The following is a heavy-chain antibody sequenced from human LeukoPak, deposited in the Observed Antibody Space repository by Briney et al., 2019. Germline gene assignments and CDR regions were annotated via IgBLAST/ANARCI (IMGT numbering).Heavy chain of an antibody. J-gene: IGHJ4*02. V-gene: IGHV4-34*01. CDR1: GGSFSGYY. CDR3: ARASSRDGYNGLDY. CDR2: INHSGST. D-gene: IGHD5-12*01. Sequence: SETLSLTCAVYGGSFSGYYWSWIRQPPGKGLEWIGEINHSGSTNYNPSLKSRVTISVDTSKNQFSLKLSSVTAADTAVYYCARASSRDGYNGLDYWGQGTLVTVSS.